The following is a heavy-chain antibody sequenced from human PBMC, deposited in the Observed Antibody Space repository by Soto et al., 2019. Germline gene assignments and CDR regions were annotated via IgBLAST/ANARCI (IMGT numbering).Heavy chain of an antibody. V-gene: IGHV4-38-2*01. J-gene: IGHJ5*02. CDR1: GYSISSGYY. CDR3: ATRSCSGGSCYSRNWFDP. D-gene: IGHD2-15*01. Sequence: PSETLSLTCAVSGYSISSGYYWGWIRQPPGKGLEWIVSTYHSGSTYYNPSRKSRVTISVDTPKKQFSLNRCAAKAADTAGYXCATRSCSGGSCYSRNWFDPLAQATLLNVS. CDR2: TYHSGST.